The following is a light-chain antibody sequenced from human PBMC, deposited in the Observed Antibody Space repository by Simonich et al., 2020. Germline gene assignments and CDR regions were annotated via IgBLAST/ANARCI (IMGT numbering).Light chain of an antibody. V-gene: IGKV4-1*01. CDR2: WAA. CDR3: QQYYSTPYT. Sequence: DIVMTQSPDSLAESLGERATINCKSSQIVLYSSNNKNYLAWYQQKPGQPPKLLIYWAATRESGVPDRFSGSGSGTDFTLTISSLQAEDVAVYYCQQYYSTPYTFGQGTKLEIK. CDR1: QIVLYSSNNKNY. J-gene: IGKJ2*01.